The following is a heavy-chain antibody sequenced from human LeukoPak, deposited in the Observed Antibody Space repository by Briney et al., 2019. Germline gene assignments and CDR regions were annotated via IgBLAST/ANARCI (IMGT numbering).Heavy chain of an antibody. CDR2: IYYSGST. Sequence: SETLSLTCTVSGGSISSYYWSWIRQPPGKGLEWIGYIYYSGSTNYNPSLKSRVTISVDTSKNQFSLKLSSVTAADTAVYYCARVGIGYDYWSYYYYYMDVWGKGTTVTISS. V-gene: IGHV4-59*01. D-gene: IGHD3-3*01. CDR1: GGSISSYY. J-gene: IGHJ6*03. CDR3: ARVGIGYDYWSYYYYYMDV.